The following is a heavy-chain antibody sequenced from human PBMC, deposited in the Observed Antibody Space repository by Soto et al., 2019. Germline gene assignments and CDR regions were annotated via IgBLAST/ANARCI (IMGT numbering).Heavy chain of an antibody. V-gene: IGHV1-18*01. CDR1: GYTFTSYG. D-gene: IGHD3-22*01. CDR2: ISAYNGNT. J-gene: IGHJ4*02. Sequence: ASVKVSCNASGYTFTSYGISWVRQAPGQGLEWMGWISAYNGNTNYAQKLQGRVTMPTDTSTSTAYMELRSLRSDDTAVYYCAREDSSGYYVYWGQGTLVTVSS. CDR3: AREDSSGYYVY.